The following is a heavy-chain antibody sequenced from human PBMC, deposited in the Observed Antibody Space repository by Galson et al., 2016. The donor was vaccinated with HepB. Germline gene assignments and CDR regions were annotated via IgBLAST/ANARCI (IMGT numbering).Heavy chain of an antibody. CDR1: GYRFTSQW. Sequence: QSGAEVKEPGESLKISCKGSGYRFTSQWVGWVRQMPGKGLEWMGIIYPGDSDTRYSPSFQGQVTISVDKSISTAYLQWASLKASDTAMYFRASSLIVGATGGAFDIWGPGTRVTVSP. J-gene: IGHJ3*02. V-gene: IGHV5-51*01. CDR3: ASSLIVGATGGAFDI. CDR2: IYPGDSDT. D-gene: IGHD1-26*01.